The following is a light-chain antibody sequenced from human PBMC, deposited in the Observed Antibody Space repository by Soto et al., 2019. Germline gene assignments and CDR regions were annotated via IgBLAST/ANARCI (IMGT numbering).Light chain of an antibody. J-gene: IGLJ1*01. CDR3: ISYAGSNNYV. CDR2: EVS. Sequence: QSVLTQPPSASGSPGQSVTISCTGTSSVVGGYSSVAWFQHHPGKAPKLMIYEVSKRPSGVPDRFSGSKSGNTASLTVSGLQAEDEADYYCISYAGSNNYVFVTGTKVTVL. CDR1: SSVVGGYSS. V-gene: IGLV2-8*01.